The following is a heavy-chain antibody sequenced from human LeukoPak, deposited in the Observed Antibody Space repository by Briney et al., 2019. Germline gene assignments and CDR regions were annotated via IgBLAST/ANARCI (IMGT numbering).Heavy chain of an antibody. V-gene: IGHV3-7*03. J-gene: IGHJ4*02. Sequence: GGSLRLSCAASGFTFSSYWMSWVRQAPGKGLEWVANIKQDGSEKYYVDSVEGRFTISRDNAKNSLYLQMNSLRAEDTAVYYCARDRLWFGELFLDYWGQGTLVTVSS. D-gene: IGHD3-10*01. CDR2: IKQDGSEK. CDR1: GFTFSSYW. CDR3: ARDRLWFGELFLDY.